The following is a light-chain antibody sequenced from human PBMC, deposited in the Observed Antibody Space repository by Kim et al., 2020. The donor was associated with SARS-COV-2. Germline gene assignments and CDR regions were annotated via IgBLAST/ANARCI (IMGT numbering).Light chain of an antibody. Sequence: GSPGERATLSCGASQSVSSNLAWYQQKPGQAPRLLIYAASTRATGIPARFSGSGSGTEFTLTISSLQSEDFAFYYCQQYNNWPLTFGGGTKVDIK. J-gene: IGKJ4*01. V-gene: IGKV3-15*01. CDR1: QSVSSN. CDR2: AAS. CDR3: QQYNNWPLT.